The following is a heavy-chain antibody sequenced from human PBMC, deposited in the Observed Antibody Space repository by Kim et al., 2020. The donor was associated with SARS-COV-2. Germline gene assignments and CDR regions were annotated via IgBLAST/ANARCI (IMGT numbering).Heavy chain of an antibody. Sequence: AVSVKSRITINPDTSKNQFSLQLNSVTPEDTAVYYCARVIAAAGIGAFDIRGQGTMVTVSS. V-gene: IGHV6-1*01. CDR3: ARVIAAAGIGAFDI. J-gene: IGHJ3*02. D-gene: IGHD6-13*01.